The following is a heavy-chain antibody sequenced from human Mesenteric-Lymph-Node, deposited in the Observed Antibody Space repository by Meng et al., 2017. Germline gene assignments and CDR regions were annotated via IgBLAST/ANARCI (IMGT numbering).Heavy chain of an antibody. Sequence: QVELVESGGGVVQPGRSLRLSCAASGFIFSSYGMHWVRQAPGKGLEWVAVISYDGSSKYYGDSVKGRFTISSDKSKNTLYLQMNSLRAEDTAVYFCAKSAVAAIAPGEAPFDHWGQGTLVTVSS. CDR1: GFIFSSYG. D-gene: IGHD6-19*01. V-gene: IGHV3-30*18. J-gene: IGHJ4*02. CDR3: AKSAVAAIAPGEAPFDH. CDR2: ISYDGSSK.